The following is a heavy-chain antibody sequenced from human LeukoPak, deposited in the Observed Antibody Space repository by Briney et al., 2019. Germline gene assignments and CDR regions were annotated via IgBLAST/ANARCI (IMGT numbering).Heavy chain of an antibody. CDR2: ISYDETNK. J-gene: IGHJ4*02. CDR3: AREGPGYCSGGSCYEYYFDY. CDR1: GFTFSSYA. V-gene: IGHV3-30-3*01. Sequence: GGSLRLSCAASGFTFSSYAMHWVRQAPGKGLEWVAVISYDETNKYYADSVKGRFTISRDNSKNTLYLQMNSLRAEDTAVYYCAREGPGYCSGGSCYEYYFDYWGQGTLVTVSS. D-gene: IGHD2-15*01.